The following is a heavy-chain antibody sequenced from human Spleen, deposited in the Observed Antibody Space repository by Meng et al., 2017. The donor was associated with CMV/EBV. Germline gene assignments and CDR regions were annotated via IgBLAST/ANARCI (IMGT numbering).Heavy chain of an antibody. CDR3: AKEGPANPSFNY. Sequence: GGSLRLSCAASGFTVSTNHLSWVRQAPGKGLDWVSLISWYGLTTYYVDSVKGRFTISRDNSKNSLYRQMDSLRTEDTSFYYGAKEGPANPSFNYWREGTLVTFSS. D-gene: IGHD1-14*01. CDR2: ISWYGLTT. V-gene: IGHV3-43*01. J-gene: IGHJ4*02. CDR1: GFTVSTNH.